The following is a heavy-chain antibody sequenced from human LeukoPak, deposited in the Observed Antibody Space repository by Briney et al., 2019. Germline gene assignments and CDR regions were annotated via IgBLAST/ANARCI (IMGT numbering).Heavy chain of an antibody. Sequence: GGSLRLSCAASGFTFSRYAMSWVRQAPGKGLEWVSAISGSGGSTYYADSVKGRFTISRDNSKNTLYLRMNSLRAEDTAVYYCAKGGYYGSGSYNDYWGQGTLVTVSS. J-gene: IGHJ4*02. CDR1: GFTFSRYA. CDR2: ISGSGGST. D-gene: IGHD3-10*01. V-gene: IGHV3-23*01. CDR3: AKGGYYGSGSYNDY.